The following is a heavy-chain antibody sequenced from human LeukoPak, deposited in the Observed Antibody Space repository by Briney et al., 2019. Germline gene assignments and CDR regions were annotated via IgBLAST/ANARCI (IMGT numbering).Heavy chain of an antibody. CDR1: GDSISNSY. D-gene: IGHD5-24*01. CDR2: IDFRGGT. J-gene: IGHJ4*02. Sequence: SETLSLTCSVSGDSISNSYWTWIRQPPGKRLEWIGYIDFRGGTNYNPSLGRRLSMSVAASKNQFSLRLRSVTAADTAVYYCARDRYGDGFAYFDYWGQGALVTVSS. V-gene: IGHV4-59*01. CDR3: ARDRYGDGFAYFDY.